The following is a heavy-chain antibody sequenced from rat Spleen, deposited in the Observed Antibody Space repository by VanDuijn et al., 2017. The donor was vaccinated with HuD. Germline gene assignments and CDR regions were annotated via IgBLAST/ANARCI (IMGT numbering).Heavy chain of an antibody. V-gene: IGHV5-31*01. CDR2: ITNAAGKV. Sequence: EVQLVESGGGLVQPGRSLKLSCVASGFTFNNYWMTWIRQAPGKGLEWVASITNAAGKVYYPDSVKGRFTISRDTAQNILYLQMGSLRSEDTATYYCTRHEPNWFVYWGQGTLVTVSS. CDR3: TRHEPNWFVY. J-gene: IGHJ3*01. CDR1: GFTFNNYW.